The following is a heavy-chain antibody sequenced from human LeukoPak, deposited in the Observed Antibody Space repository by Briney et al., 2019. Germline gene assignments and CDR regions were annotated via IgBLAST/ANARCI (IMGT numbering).Heavy chain of an antibody. D-gene: IGHD3-10*01. CDR3: ARGGEYTPFDY. J-gene: IGHJ4*02. CDR2: INHSGST. CDR1: GGSFSGYY. Sequence: SETLSLTCAVYGGSFSGYYWSWIRQPPGKGLEWIGEINHSGSTNYNPSLKSRVTISVDTSKNQFSLKLSSVTAADTAVYYCARGGEYTPFDYWGQGTLVTVSS. V-gene: IGHV4-34*01.